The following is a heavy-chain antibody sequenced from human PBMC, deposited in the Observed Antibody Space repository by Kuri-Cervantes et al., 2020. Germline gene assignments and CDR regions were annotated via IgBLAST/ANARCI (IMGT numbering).Heavy chain of an antibody. CDR2: ISGSCGST. Sequence: LSLTCAASVFTFSSYAMSWVRQAPGKWLEWVSAISGSCGSTYYADSVKGRFTISRDNSNNTLYPQMNSLRAEDTAVYYCAKGRRYSYGYVDYWGQGTLVTVSS. V-gene: IGHV3-23*01. D-gene: IGHD5-18*01. J-gene: IGHJ4*02. CDR1: VFTFSSYA. CDR3: AKGRRYSYGYVDY.